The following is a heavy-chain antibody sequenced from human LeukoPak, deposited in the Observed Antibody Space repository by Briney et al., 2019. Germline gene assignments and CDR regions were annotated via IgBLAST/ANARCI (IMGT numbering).Heavy chain of an antibody. CDR2: IWYDGSNK. J-gene: IGHJ5*02. CDR3: ARARGPTRQDNWFDP. D-gene: IGHD1-1*01. V-gene: IGHV3-33*08. CDR1: GFTFSSYG. Sequence: GGSLRLSCAASGFTFSSYGMHWVRQAPGKGLEWVAVIWYDGSNKYYADSVKGRFTISRDNSKNTLYLQMNSLRAEDTAVYYCARARGPTRQDNWFDPWGQGTLVTVSS.